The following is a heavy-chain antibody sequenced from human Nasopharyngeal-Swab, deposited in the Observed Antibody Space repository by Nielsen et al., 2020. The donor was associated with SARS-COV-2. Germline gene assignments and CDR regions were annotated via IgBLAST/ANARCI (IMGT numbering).Heavy chain of an antibody. Sequence: GGSMRLSCAASGFRFSEYYMSWNRQAPGKGLEWISDISSSGSITHYADSMKGRFTISRDNAKKSLYLQMNSLRAEDTAVYYCARGVETIHHWGQGSLVTVSS. CDR1: GFRFSEYY. D-gene: IGHD5-24*01. CDR3: ARGVETIHH. V-gene: IGHV3-11*04. J-gene: IGHJ1*01. CDR2: ISSSGSIT.